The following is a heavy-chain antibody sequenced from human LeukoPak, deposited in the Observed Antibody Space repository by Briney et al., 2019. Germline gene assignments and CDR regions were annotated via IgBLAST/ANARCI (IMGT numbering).Heavy chain of an antibody. J-gene: IGHJ4*02. CDR2: ISYDGSNK. CDR1: GFTFSSYA. V-gene: IGHV3-30-3*01. D-gene: IGHD3-3*01. Sequence: PGGSLRLSCAASGFTFSSYAMHWVRQAPGKGLEWVSVISYDGSNKYYADSVRGRFTISRDNSKNTLYLQMNSLRAEDTAVYYCARVYDFWSGYYYFDYWGQGTLVTVSS. CDR3: ARVYDFWSGYYYFDY.